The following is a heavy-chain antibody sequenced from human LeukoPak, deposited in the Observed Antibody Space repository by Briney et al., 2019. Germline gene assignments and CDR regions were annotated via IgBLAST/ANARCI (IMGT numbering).Heavy chain of an antibody. CDR1: GYSISSGYY. V-gene: IGHV4-38-2*02. CDR3: ARSLYDSSGYRLDY. CDR2: IYYSGST. D-gene: IGHD3-22*01. Sequence: SETLSLTCTVSGYSISSGYYWGWIRQPPGKGLEWIGSIYYSGSTYYNPSLKSRVTISVDTSKNQFSLKLSSVTAADTAVYYCARSLYDSSGYRLDYWGQGTLVTVSS. J-gene: IGHJ4*02.